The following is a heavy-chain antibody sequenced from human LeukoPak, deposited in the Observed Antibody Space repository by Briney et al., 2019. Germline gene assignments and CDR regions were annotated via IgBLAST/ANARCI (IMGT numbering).Heavy chain of an antibody. CDR3: ARDAIAAQLADY. CDR2: ISGSGSST. Sequence: GGSLRLSCAASGFTFSSYAMNWVRQAPGKGLEWVSAISGSGSSTYYPDSVTGRFTVSRDNSKNTLYLQMNSLTAEDTAAYYCARDAIAAQLADYWGQGTLVTVSS. D-gene: IGHD6-6*01. J-gene: IGHJ4*02. CDR1: GFTFSSYA. V-gene: IGHV3-23*01.